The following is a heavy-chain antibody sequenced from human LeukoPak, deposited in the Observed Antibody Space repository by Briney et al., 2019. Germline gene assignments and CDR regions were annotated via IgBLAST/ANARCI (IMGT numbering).Heavy chain of an antibody. V-gene: IGHV3-23*01. D-gene: IGHD4-17*01. J-gene: IGHJ4*02. CDR3: AKAYGDNSWYFDY. CDR1: GFTFSSYA. CDR2: FSGSGGST. Sequence: PGGSLRLSCAASGFTFSSYAMSWVRQAPGKGLEWVSAFSGSGGSTYYADSVKGRFTISRDNSKNTPYLQMNSLRAEDTAVYYCAKAYGDNSWYFDYWGQGTLVTVSS.